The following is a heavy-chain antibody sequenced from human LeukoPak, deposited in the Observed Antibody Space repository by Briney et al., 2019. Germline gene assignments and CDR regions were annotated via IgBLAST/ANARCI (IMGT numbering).Heavy chain of an antibody. CDR2: IYSGGST. CDR1: GFTVSSNY. V-gene: IGHV3-53*01. CDR3: ARDSSHRGIFGVVMPI. J-gene: IGHJ3*02. D-gene: IGHD3-3*01. Sequence: GGSLRLSCAASGFTVSSNYMSWVRQAPGKGMEWVSVIYSGGSTYYADSVKGRFTISRDNSKNTLYLQMNSLRAEDTAVYYCARDSSHRGIFGVVMPIWGQGTMVTVSS.